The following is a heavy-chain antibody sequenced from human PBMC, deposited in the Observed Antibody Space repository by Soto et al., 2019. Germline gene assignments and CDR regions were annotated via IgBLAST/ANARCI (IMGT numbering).Heavy chain of an antibody. Sequence: QAQLVQSGAEVRKPGASVKVSCKASGYTFYSHSIIWVRQAPGQGLEWMGRINADYGNTQYAQKFRGRVIMTTDTSTTTVYMELTNLRSDDTAVYYCARCIQGDYYYGMDVWGQGTTVTVSS. CDR3: ARCIQGDYYYGMDV. CDR1: GYTFYSHS. J-gene: IGHJ6*02. CDR2: INADYGNT. D-gene: IGHD5-18*01. V-gene: IGHV1-18*01.